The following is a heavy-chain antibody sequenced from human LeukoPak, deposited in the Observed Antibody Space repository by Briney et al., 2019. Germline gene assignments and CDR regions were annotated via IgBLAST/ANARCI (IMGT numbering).Heavy chain of an antibody. CDR1: GYTFTGYY. CDR2: INPNSGGT. J-gene: IGHJ3*02. Sequence: ASVKVSCKASGYTFTGYYMHWVRQAPGQGLEWMGRINPNSGGTNYAQKFQGRVTMTRDTSISTAYMELSRLRSDDTAVYYCARGLKEEEYFDWFSRVAFDIWGQGTMVTVSS. D-gene: IGHD3-9*01. CDR3: ARGLKEEEYFDWFSRVAFDI. V-gene: IGHV1-2*06.